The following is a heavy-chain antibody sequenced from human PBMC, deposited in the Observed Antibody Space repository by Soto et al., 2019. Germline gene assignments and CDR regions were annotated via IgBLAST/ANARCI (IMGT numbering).Heavy chain of an antibody. V-gene: IGHV5-10-1*01. CDR3: ARVLSGDTPYGMDV. Sequence: GESLKISCKGSGYSFTSYWISWVRQMPGKGLEWMGRIDPSDSYTNYSPSFQGHVTISADKSISTAYLQWSSLKASDTAMYYCARVLSGDTPYGMDVWGQGTTVTVPS. CDR1: GYSFTSYW. D-gene: IGHD7-27*01. CDR2: IDPSDSYT. J-gene: IGHJ6*02.